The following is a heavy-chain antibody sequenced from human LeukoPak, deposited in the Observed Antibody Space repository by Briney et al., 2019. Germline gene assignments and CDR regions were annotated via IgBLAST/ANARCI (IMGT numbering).Heavy chain of an antibody. J-gene: IGHJ4*02. Sequence: GGSVRLSCAASGFTVSSNHMSWVRQAPGKGLEWVSVIYSGGTIYYADSVKGRFTISRDNSKNTVYLEMNSLRAEDTAVYYCARDGENHYYDYWGQGTLVSAST. V-gene: IGHV3-66*01. CDR2: IYSGGTI. CDR1: GFTVSSNH. D-gene: IGHD7-27*01. CDR3: ARDGENHYYDY.